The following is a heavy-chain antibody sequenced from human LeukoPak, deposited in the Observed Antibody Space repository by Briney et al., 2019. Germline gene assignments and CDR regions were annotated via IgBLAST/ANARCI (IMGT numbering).Heavy chain of an antibody. D-gene: IGHD2-2*01. J-gene: IGHJ6*02. V-gene: IGHV4-39*02. CDR3: AREDAMDYYYYYGMDV. CDR2: IYYSGST. CDR1: GGSISGSFYY. Sequence: SETLSLTCTVSGGSISGSFYYWGWIRQPPGKGLEWIGSIYYSGSTYYNPSLKSRVTISVDTSKNQFSLNLSSVTAADTAVYYCAREDAMDYYYYYGMDVWGQGTTVTVSS.